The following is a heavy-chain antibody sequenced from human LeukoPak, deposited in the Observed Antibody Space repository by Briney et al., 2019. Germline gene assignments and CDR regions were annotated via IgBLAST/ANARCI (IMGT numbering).Heavy chain of an antibody. V-gene: IGHV3-23*01. Sequence: RGSLRLSCAASGFTFSSNAMSWVRQAPGEGLEWVSAISTNGGSRYFADSVKGRFTITRHNSKNTLSLEMNSLRPEDTAVYYCVKGSAGSRPYYFDYWGQGTLLTVSS. CDR2: ISTNGGSR. CDR3: VKGSAGSRPYYFDY. CDR1: GFTFSSNA. D-gene: IGHD6-13*01. J-gene: IGHJ4*02.